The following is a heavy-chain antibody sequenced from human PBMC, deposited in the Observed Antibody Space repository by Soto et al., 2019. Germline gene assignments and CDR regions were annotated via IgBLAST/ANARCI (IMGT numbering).Heavy chain of an antibody. J-gene: IGHJ6*02. CDR2: IYYSGNT. CDR3: ASGSVLVVEDAIRGDYYGMDV. D-gene: IGHD2-2*01. V-gene: IGHV4-39*01. CDR1: GGSVSSSSHY. Sequence: QLQLQESGPGLVRPSETLSLTCTVSGGSVSSSSHYWGWIRQPPGKGLEWIGSIYYSGNTYYNPSLKSRVTMSVDSSKNQFSLKLSSVTAADTAVYFCASGSVLVVEDAIRGDYYGMDVWGQGTTVTASS.